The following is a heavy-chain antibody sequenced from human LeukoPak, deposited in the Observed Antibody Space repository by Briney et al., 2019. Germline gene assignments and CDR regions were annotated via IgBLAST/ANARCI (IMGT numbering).Heavy chain of an antibody. CDR3: ARDSSREVAGSGAFDI. CDR1: GYTFTSYG. CDR2: ISAYNGNT. J-gene: IGHJ3*02. V-gene: IGHV1-18*01. Sequence: ASVKVSCKASGYTFTSYGISWVRQAPGRGLEWMGWISAYNGNTNYAQKLQGRVTMTTDTSTSTAYMELRSLRFDDTAVYYCARDSSREVAGSGAFDIWGQGTMVTVSS. D-gene: IGHD6-19*01.